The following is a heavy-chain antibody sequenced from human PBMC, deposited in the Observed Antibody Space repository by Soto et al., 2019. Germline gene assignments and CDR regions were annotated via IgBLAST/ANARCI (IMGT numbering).Heavy chain of an antibody. J-gene: IGHJ6*02. CDR2: ITAATGTT. D-gene: IGHD1-26*01. Sequence: EVQLLESGGGLVQPGGSLRLSCAASGFTFGSYGMTWVRQAPGKGLECVSGITAATGTTYYADSVKGRFTISRDLSTKTLFLQMNSLRAADSAVYYCAKAKGRSNFYYSGLDVWGQGTTVTVSS. CDR1: GFTFGSYG. CDR3: AKAKGRSNFYYSGLDV. V-gene: IGHV3-23*01.